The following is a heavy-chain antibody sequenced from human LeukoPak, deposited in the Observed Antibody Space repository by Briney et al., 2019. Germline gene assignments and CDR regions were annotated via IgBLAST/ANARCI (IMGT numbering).Heavy chain of an antibody. Sequence: ASVNVSRKVSGYTLTELSMHWVRQAPGKGLEWMGGFDPEDGETIYAQKFQGRVTMTEDTSTDTAYMELSSLRSEDTAVYYCATGTGDCSSTSCHPPFYYYGMDVWGKGTTVTVSS. D-gene: IGHD2-2*01. CDR3: ATGTGDCSSTSCHPPFYYYGMDV. CDR1: GYTLTELS. J-gene: IGHJ6*04. V-gene: IGHV1-24*01. CDR2: FDPEDGET.